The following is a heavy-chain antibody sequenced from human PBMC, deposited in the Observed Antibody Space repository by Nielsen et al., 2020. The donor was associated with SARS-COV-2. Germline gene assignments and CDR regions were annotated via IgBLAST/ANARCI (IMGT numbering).Heavy chain of an antibody. CDR2: INPSGSGT. D-gene: IGHD1-26*01. Sequence: GESLKISCSASGFTFSSTWMDWVRQAPGQGLVWVSRINPSGSGTAYADSVKGRFTISRDNSKNTLYLQMNSLRAEDTAVYYCAKDLGGSYFDYWGQGTLVTVSS. CDR3: AKDLGGSYFDY. J-gene: IGHJ4*02. CDR1: GFTFSSTW. V-gene: IGHV3-74*01.